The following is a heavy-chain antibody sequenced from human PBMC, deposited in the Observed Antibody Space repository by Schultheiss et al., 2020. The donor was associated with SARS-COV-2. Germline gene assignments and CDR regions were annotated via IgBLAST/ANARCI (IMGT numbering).Heavy chain of an antibody. CDR1: GGSISSRGYY. D-gene: IGHD5-18*01. J-gene: IGHJ4*02. Sequence: SQTLSLTCAVSGGSISSRGYYWSWIRQHPGRGLEWIGYIYYSGSTNYNPSLKSRVTISVDTSKKQVSLKLNSVTAADTAVYYCARGDTDHFDSWGQGALVTVSS. CDR2: IYYSGST. CDR3: ARGDTDHFDS. V-gene: IGHV4-31*11.